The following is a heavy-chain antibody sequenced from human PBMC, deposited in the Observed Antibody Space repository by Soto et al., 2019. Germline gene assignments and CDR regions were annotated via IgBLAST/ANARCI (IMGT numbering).Heavy chain of an antibody. Sequence: QVQLVQSGAEVKKPGSSVKVSCKASGGTFSSYAISWVRQAPGQGLEWMGGIIPIFGTANYAQKFQGRVTITADESTNTAYRGLGSRRSEDTAVYYCARDPPTWGYGGSGFAPGGQEPLVTVSS. CDR1: GGTFSSYA. J-gene: IGHJ5*02. CDR2: IIPIFGTA. V-gene: IGHV1-69*01. CDR3: ARDPPTWGYGGSGFAP. D-gene: IGHD1-26*01.